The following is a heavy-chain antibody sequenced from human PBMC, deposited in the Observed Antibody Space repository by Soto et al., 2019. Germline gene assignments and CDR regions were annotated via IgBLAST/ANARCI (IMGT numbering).Heavy chain of an antibody. J-gene: IGHJ4*02. Sequence: GGSLRLSCTASGFTFGDYAMSWFRQAPGKGLEWVGFIRSKAYGGTTEYAASVKGRFTISRDDSKSIAYLQMNSLKTEDTAVYYCTSTAGGDYYYFDYWGQGTLVTVSS. V-gene: IGHV3-49*03. D-gene: IGHD4-17*01. CDR2: IRSKAYGGTT. CDR3: TSTAGGDYYYFDY. CDR1: GFTFGDYA.